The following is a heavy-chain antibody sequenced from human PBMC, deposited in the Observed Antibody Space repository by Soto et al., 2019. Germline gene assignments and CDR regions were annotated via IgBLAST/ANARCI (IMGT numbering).Heavy chain of an antibody. CDR2: LTSRGTT. CDR3: AQGYVVGSSSRKRAFEY. Sequence: EVQLLESGGGLVQPGGSLRLSCAASGFSFSDYSMTWVRQAPGRGLEWVSTLTSRGTTFYADSVKGRFTISRDNSKHPRYREMNRVRAEDTGVYCCAQGYVVGSSSRKRAFEYWGQGTLVTVSS. J-gene: IGHJ4*02. CDR1: GFSFSDYS. V-gene: IGHV3-23*01. D-gene: IGHD6-13*01.